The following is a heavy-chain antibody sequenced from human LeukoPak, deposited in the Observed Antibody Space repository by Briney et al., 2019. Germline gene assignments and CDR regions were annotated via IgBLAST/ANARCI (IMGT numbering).Heavy chain of an antibody. V-gene: IGHV5-51*01. CDR3: ARSQYCSSTSCSEDHFDY. Sequence: GESLQISCQGPGYRFTSYWIGWVRPLPGKGLEWMGIIYPGDSDTRYSPSFQGQVTISADKSISTAYLQWSSLKASDTAMYYCARSQYCSSTSCSEDHFDYWGQGTLVTVSS. CDR1: GYRFTSYW. J-gene: IGHJ4*02. CDR2: IYPGDSDT. D-gene: IGHD2-2*01.